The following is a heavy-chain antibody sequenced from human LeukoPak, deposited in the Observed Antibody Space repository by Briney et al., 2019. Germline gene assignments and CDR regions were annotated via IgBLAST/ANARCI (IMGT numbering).Heavy chain of an antibody. CDR1: GGSFSGYY. J-gene: IGHJ6*03. Sequence: SETLSLTCAVYGGSFSGYYWSWIRQPPGKGLEWIGEINHSGSTNYNPSLKSRVTISVDTSKNQFSLKLSSVTAADTAVYYCARGFHYYGSGSYSPPRYFMDVWGKGTTVTVSS. CDR3: ARGFHYYGSGSYSPPRYFMDV. D-gene: IGHD3-10*01. CDR2: INHSGST. V-gene: IGHV4-34*01.